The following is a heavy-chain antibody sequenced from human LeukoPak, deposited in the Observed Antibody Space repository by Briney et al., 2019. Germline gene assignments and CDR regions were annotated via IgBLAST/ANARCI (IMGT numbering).Heavy chain of an antibody. CDR2: FFHSGRP. V-gene: IGHV4-38-2*02. CDR1: NFSFNSVYF. J-gene: IGHJ4*02. CDR3: ARDERGRRGRYFDWLSIGGYYFDY. D-gene: IGHD3-9*01. Sequence: SETLSLTCTVSNFSFNSVYFWGWVRQPPGKGLGWIGSFFHSGRPHYNPSLTSRVTISVDTSTKQLSLKLSSVTAADTAVYYCARDERGRRGRYFDWLSIGGYYFDYWGQGTLVTVSS.